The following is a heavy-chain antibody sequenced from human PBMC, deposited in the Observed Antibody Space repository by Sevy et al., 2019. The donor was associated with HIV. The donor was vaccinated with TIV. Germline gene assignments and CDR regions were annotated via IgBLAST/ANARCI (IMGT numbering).Heavy chain of an antibody. CDR3: ARNLSPSGAFDI. J-gene: IGHJ3*02. D-gene: IGHD6-25*01. CDR1: GLTFSNYV. Sequence: GGSLRLSCAASGLTFSNYVMSWVRQAPGKGLEWLSVISGSSGTTYAAESVKGRFTISRDNSKNTLYLHMSSLGAEDTAVYYCARNLSPSGAFDIWGQGTRATVSS. CDR2: ISGSSGTT. V-gene: IGHV3-23*01.